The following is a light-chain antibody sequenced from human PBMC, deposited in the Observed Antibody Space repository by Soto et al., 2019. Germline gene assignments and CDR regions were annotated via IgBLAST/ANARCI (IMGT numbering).Light chain of an antibody. CDR1: SSDVGGYNY. Sequence: QSVLTQPASVSGSPGQSITISCTGTSSDVGGYNYVSWYQQHPGKAPKLMLYDVSNRPSGVSNRFSGSKSGNTASLTISGLQAEDEADDYCSSYTSSSTYVFGTGTKLTVL. J-gene: IGLJ1*01. CDR2: DVS. CDR3: SSYTSSSTYV. V-gene: IGLV2-14*01.